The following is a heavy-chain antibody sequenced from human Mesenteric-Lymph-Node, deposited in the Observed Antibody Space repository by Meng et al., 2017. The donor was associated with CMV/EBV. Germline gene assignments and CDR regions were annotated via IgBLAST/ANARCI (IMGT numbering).Heavy chain of an antibody. V-gene: IGHV1-8*03. CDR3: ARGGFTIFGVVITTVVGYNWFDP. Sequence: ASVKVSCKASGYTFIGYYMHWVRQAPGQGLEWMGWMNPNSGNTGYAQKFQGRVTITRNTSISTAYMELSSLRSEDTAVYYCARGGFTIFGVVITTVVGYNWFDPWGQGTLVTVSS. J-gene: IGHJ5*02. CDR2: MNPNSGNT. CDR1: GYTFIGYY. D-gene: IGHD3-3*01.